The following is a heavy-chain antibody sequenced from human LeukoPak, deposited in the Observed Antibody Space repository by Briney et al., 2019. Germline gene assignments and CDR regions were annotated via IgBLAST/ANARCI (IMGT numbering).Heavy chain of an antibody. V-gene: IGHV1-69*05. CDR1: GGTFSSYA. CDR2: IIPIFDTA. D-gene: IGHD2-2*02. CDR3: ARARCSSTSCYTGRWFDP. J-gene: IGHJ5*02. Sequence: AASVKVSCTASGGTFSSYAISWVRQAPGQGLEWMGGIIPIFDTANYAQKFQGRVTITTDESTSTAYMELSGLRSEDTAVYYCARARCSSTSCYTGRWFDPWGQGTLVTVSS.